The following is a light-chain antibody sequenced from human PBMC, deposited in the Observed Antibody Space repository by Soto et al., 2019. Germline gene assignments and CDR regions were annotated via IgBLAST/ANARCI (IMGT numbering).Light chain of an antibody. CDR2: GAS. CDR1: QSVRSN. CDR3: QQYNNWPRT. Sequence: EVVRPQSPFTLSVSPGEGSTLSCRASQSVRSNLAWYQRKPGQAPRLLIYGASTRATGIPARFSGSGSGTEFTLTINSLQSEDFAVYYCQQYNNWPRTFGQGTKVDIK. J-gene: IGKJ1*01. V-gene: IGKV3-15*01.